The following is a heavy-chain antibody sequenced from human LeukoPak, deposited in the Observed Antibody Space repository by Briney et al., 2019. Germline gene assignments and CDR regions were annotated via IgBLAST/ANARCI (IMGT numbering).Heavy chain of an antibody. CDR3: ARDPYDSSGYLDY. Sequence: GRSLRLSCAASGFTFNSYGMQWVRQAPGKGPEWVAGIWYDGSNKYYADSVKGRFTISTDNSKNTLYLQMKSLRAEDTAVYYCARDPYDSSGYLDYWGQGTLVTVSS. CDR2: IWYDGSNK. J-gene: IGHJ4*02. D-gene: IGHD3-22*01. CDR1: GFTFNSYG. V-gene: IGHV3-33*01.